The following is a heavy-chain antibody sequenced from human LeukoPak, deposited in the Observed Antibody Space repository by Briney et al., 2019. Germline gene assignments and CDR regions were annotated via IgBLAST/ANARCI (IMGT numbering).Heavy chain of an antibody. V-gene: IGHV3-13*01. D-gene: IGHD5-18*01. CDR2: VSSGFHA. Sequence: PGGSLRLSCTASGFTLDSHDMHWVRQIPGQGLEWVAAVSSGFHAFFADSVQGRFTVSREDARNSLYLQMNSLRAGDTAVYYCVREARGYHYTYSDYWGQGTLVTVSS. J-gene: IGHJ4*02. CDR1: GFTLDSHD. CDR3: VREARGYHYTYSDY.